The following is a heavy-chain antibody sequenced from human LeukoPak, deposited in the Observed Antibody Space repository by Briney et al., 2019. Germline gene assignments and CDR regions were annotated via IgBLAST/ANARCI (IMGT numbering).Heavy chain of an antibody. CDR3: ARFGVDYDMDV. J-gene: IGHJ6*02. D-gene: IGHD3-16*01. CDR2: IHYSGRP. V-gene: IGHV4-59*11. CDR1: GGSISGHY. Sequence: KPSENLSLTCTVSGGSISGHYWTWIRQPPGKGLEWIGQIHYSGRPDYNPSLKSRVTISVDTSKNQLSLKVTSVTGADTAVYYCARFGVDYDMDVWGQGTTVTVSS.